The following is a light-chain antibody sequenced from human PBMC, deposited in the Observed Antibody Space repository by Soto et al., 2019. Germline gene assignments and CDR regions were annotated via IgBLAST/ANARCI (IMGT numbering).Light chain of an antibody. CDR1: QSVSNNY. CDR3: QQYGRSPLT. V-gene: IGKV3-20*01. CDR2: GAS. Sequence: EIVLTQSPGTLSLSPGERATLSCRASQSVSNNYLAWYQQIPGQPPRLLIYGASSRAAGIPDRFSGSGSGTDFILTISRLEPEDSAVYYCQQYGRSPLTFGGGTKVEIK. J-gene: IGKJ4*01.